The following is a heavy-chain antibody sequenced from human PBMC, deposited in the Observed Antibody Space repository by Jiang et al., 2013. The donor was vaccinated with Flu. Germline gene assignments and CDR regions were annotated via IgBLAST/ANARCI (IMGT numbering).Heavy chain of an antibody. CDR2: IWYDGSNK. Sequence: SGGGVVQPGRSLRLSCAASGFTFSSYGMHWVRQAPGKGLEWVAVIWYDGSNKYYADSVKGRFTISRDNSKNTLYLQMNSLRAEDTAVYYCAGDSRVVVAANDYYYYYGMDVWGQGTTVTVSS. CDR3: AGDSRVVVAANDYYYYYGMDV. V-gene: IGHV3-33*01. CDR1: GFTFSSYG. D-gene: IGHD2-15*01. J-gene: IGHJ6*02.